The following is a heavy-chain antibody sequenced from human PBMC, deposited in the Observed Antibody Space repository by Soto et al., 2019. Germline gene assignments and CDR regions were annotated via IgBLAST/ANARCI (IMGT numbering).Heavy chain of an antibody. CDR1: GFSFSREW. CDR2: INSDGSRT. CDR3: ASSSYGNRLSYFYY. Sequence: GGSLGLGGAASGFSFSREWMHWVRQGPGKGLVWVSRINSDGSRTSYADSVEGRFTISRENAKNTRYLQMNSLRAEDTAVCYGASSSYGNRLSYFYYRGQETLLTVSA. D-gene: IGHD3-10*01. V-gene: IGHV3-74*01. J-gene: IGHJ4*02.